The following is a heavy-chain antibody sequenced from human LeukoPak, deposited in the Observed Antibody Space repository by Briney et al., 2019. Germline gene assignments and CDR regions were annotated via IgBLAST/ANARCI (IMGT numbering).Heavy chain of an antibody. V-gene: IGHV3-21*01. CDR1: GFTFSSYS. D-gene: IGHD3-10*01. CDR3: ARNAAAYYLYFDY. CDR2: ISSSSSYI. Sequence: SGGSLRLSCAASGFTFSSYSMNWVRQAPGKGLEWVSSISSSSSYIYYADSVKGRFTISRDNARNSLYLQMNSLRAEDTAVYYCARNAAAYYLYFDYWGQGTLVTVSS. J-gene: IGHJ4*02.